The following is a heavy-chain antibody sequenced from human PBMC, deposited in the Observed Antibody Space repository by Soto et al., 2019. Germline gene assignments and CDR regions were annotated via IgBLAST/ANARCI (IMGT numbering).Heavy chain of an antibody. CDR1: GFMFSDYG. J-gene: IGHJ4*02. CDR3: ARGNYGASGIDY. CDR2: IWYDGTNK. D-gene: IGHD3-10*01. V-gene: IGHV3-33*01. Sequence: QVQLVESGGGVGQHGRSLRLSCEGSGFMFSDYGIHWVRQAPGKGLEWVAVIWYDGTNKYYSESVKGRFTISRDNSKNTVYLQMNSLRDEDTAVYFCARGNYGASGIDYWGQGALATVSS.